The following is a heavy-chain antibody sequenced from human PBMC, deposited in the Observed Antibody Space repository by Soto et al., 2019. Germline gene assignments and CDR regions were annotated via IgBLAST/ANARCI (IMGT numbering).Heavy chain of an antibody. V-gene: IGHV1-18*01. CDR1: GYSFTRYV. CDR3: AMVDVYVTPSPQDV. CDR2: INTYNGNT. Sequence: QVQLVQSRAEVKNPGASVKVSCKASGYSFTRYVIAWARQAPGQGLEWMGWINTYNGNTNYAQNLQGRVTLTTDTSTSTAYMQLTSLRSNDTATYYCAMVDVYVTPSPQDVWGQGTTVIVS. D-gene: IGHD3-16*01. J-gene: IGHJ6*02.